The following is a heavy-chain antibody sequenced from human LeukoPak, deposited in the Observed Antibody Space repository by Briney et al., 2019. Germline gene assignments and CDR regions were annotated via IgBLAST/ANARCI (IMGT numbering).Heavy chain of an antibody. V-gene: IGHV3-23*01. CDR3: AKEAQYCSSTSCYSHFDY. J-gene: IGHJ4*02. CDR2: ISWNSGST. D-gene: IGHD2-2*01. CDR1: GFTFDDYA. Sequence: GGSLRLSCAASGFTFDDYAMHWVRQAPGKGLDWVSGISWNSGSTYYADSVKGRFTISRDNSKNTLYLQMNSLRAEDTAVYYCAKEAQYCSSTSCYSHFDYWGQGTLVTVSS.